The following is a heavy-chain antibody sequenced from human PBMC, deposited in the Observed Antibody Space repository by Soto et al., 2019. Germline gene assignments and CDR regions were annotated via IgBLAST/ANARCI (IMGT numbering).Heavy chain of an antibody. J-gene: IGHJ6*02. D-gene: IGHD2-8*01. CDR2: MTPKSGGT. CDR1: GYRLFDYH. V-gene: IGHV1-2*04. Sequence: ASVKVSCKASGYRLFDYHIQWVRQSPGYGLQWLGRMTPKSGGTSTAQKFQGWVTMTTDTSISTASMELTRLTSDDTGIYYCARGDSTDCSNGVCSFFYNHDMDVWG. CDR3: ARGDSTDCSNGVCSFFYNHDMDV.